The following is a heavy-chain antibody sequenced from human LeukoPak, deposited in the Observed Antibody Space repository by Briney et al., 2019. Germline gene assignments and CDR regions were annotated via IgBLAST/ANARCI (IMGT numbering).Heavy chain of an antibody. CDR2: IYTSGST. CDR3: ARLEYYDILTGYYADAFDI. D-gene: IGHD3-9*01. CDR1: GGSISSGSYY. V-gene: IGHV4-61*02. Sequence: SQTLSLTCTVSGGSISSGSYYWSWIRQPAGKGLEWIGRIYTSGSTNYNPSLKSRVTMSVDTSKNQFSLKLSSVTAADTAVYYCARLEYYDILTGYYADAFDIWGQGTMVTVSS. J-gene: IGHJ3*02.